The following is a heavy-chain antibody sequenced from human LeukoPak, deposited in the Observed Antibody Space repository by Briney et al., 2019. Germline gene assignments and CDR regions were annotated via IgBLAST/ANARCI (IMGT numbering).Heavy chain of an antibody. D-gene: IGHD2-2*01. CDR3: AKGYCSSTSCPPDHY. Sequence: LLLCSASGGFIFSNYWMSYGRQAPAKGLEWVANIKQDGSEKYYVDSVKGRFTISRDNAKNSLYLQMNSLRAEDTALYYCAKGYCSSTSCPPDHYWGQGTLVTVSS. J-gene: IGHJ4*02. V-gene: IGHV3-7*03. CDR1: GFIFSNYW. CDR2: IKQDGSEK.